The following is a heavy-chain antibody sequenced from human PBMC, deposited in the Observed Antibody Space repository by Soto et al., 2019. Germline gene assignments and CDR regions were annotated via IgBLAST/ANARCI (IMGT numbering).Heavy chain of an antibody. CDR2: ISAYNGNT. D-gene: IGHD3-3*01. CDR1: GYTFTSYG. Sequence: ASVKVSCKASGYTFTSYGISWVRQAPGQGLEWMGWISAYNGNTNYAQKLQGRVTMTTDTSTSTAYMELRSLRSDDTAVYYCARQFYDFWGGYYNSFDYWGQGTLVTVSS. V-gene: IGHV1-18*01. CDR3: ARQFYDFWGGYYNSFDY. J-gene: IGHJ4*02.